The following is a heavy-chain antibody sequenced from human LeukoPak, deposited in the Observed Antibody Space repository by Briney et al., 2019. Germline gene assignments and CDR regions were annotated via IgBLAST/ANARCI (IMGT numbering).Heavy chain of an antibody. CDR1: GFTFSDVW. Sequence: WGSLTLTCVGSGFTFSDVWLSWVRQAPGKGLQWVGRVKTKGDGGTADYSAPVRGRFTISRDDSKDTLYLQMNSLTAEDTCLHFRTAHHLYWGQETLVSVST. CDR3: TAHHLY. J-gene: IGHJ1*01. V-gene: IGHV3-15*01. D-gene: IGHD2-21*02. CDR2: VKTKGDGGTA.